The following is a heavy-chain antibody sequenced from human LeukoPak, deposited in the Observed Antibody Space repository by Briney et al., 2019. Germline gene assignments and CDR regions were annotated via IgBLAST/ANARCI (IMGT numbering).Heavy chain of an antibody. CDR1: GGSISSGGYY. J-gene: IGHJ4*02. CDR3: ARENWAYSSGWYYYFDY. D-gene: IGHD6-19*01. CDR2: IYYSGST. Sequence: SETLSLTCTVSGGSISSGGYYWSWIRQHPGKGLEWIGYIYYSGSTYYNPSLKSRVTISVDTSKNQFSLQLNSVTPEDTAVYYCARENWAYSSGWYYYFDYWGQGTLVTVSS. V-gene: IGHV4-31*03.